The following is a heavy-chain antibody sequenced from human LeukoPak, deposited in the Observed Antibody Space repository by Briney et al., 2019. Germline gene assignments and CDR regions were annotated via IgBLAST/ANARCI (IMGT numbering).Heavy chain of an antibody. Sequence: PSETLSLTCTVSGGSISGYYWTWVRQPPGKGLECISHLFYGGSTNYNPSLKSRVTISVDTSKNQFSVNLSSVTAADTAVYYCARSAVADTLSAYYFGYWGQGTLVTVSS. D-gene: IGHD6-19*01. CDR3: ARSAVADTLSAYYFGY. CDR1: GGSISGYY. J-gene: IGHJ4*02. V-gene: IGHV4-59*01. CDR2: LFYGGST.